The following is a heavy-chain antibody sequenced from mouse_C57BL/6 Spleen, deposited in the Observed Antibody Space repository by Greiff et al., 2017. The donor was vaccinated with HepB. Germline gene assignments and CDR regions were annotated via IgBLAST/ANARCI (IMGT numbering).Heavy chain of an antibody. D-gene: IGHD2-1*01. V-gene: IGHV1-64*01. CDR2: IHPNSGST. Sequence: QVQLQQPGAELVKPGASVKLSCKASGYTFTSYWMHWVKQRPGQGLEWIGMIHPNSGSTNYNEKFKSKATLTVDKSSSTAYMQLSSLTSEDSAVYYCARSDGKGYYAMDDWGQGTSVTVSS. J-gene: IGHJ4*01. CDR3: ARSDGKGYYAMDD. CDR1: GYTFTSYW.